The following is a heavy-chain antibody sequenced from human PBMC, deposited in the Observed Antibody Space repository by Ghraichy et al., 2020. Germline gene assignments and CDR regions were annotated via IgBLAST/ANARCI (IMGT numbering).Heavy chain of an antibody. CDR1: GFTFSSYA. CDR2: ISYDGSNK. CDR3: ARGPTPYYYYMDV. J-gene: IGHJ6*03. Sequence: GESLNISCAASGFTFSSYAMHWVRQAPGKGLEWVAVISYDGSNKYYADSVKGRFTISRDNSKNTLYLQMNSLRAEDTAVYYCARGPTPYYYYMDVWGKGTTVTVSS. V-gene: IGHV3-30*04.